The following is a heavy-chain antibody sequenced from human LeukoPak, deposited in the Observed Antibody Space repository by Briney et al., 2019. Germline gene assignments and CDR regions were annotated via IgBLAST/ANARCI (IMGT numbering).Heavy chain of an antibody. D-gene: IGHD2-21*02. CDR2: IYYTGTT. J-gene: IGHJ4*02. V-gene: IGHV4-59*01. CDR1: GGSISGYY. Sequence: SETLSLTCTVSGGSISGYYWNWVRQAPGKGLDWIGYIYYTGTTNYNASFNGRVTISLDKSKNQVSLKLTSVAAADAALYYCVRGRRGSCCGGDCNRMIHFDSRGKRTPVTVSS. CDR3: VRGRRGSCCGGDCNRMIHFDS.